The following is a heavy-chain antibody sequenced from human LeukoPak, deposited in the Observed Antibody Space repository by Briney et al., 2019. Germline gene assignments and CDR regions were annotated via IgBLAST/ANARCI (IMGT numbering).Heavy chain of an antibody. V-gene: IGHV4-34*01. CDR1: GGSFSDYY. D-gene: IGHD2-2*02. CDR3: ARHTIVVLPAAIGYFYHYYMDV. Sequence: SETLSLTCTVSGGSFSDYYWSWIRQPPGKGLEWIGEINHSGITNYNPSLKSRVTISVDTSKNQFSLRLNSVTAADTAVCYCARHTIVVLPAAIGYFYHYYMDVWGKGTTVTISS. CDR2: INHSGIT. J-gene: IGHJ6*03.